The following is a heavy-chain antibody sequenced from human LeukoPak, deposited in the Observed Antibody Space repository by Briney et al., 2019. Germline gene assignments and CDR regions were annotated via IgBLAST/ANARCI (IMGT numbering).Heavy chain of an antibody. D-gene: IGHD5-18*01. CDR3: AREDTAMVTFDY. CDR1: GGSISSGSYY. V-gene: IGHV4-61*02. J-gene: IGHJ4*02. CDR2: IYTSGST. Sequence: SQTLSLTCTVSGGSISSGSYYWSWIRQPAGKGLEWIGRIYTSGSTNYNPSLKSRVTISVDKSKNQFSLKLSSVPAADTAVYYCAREDTAMVTFDYWGQGTLVTVSS.